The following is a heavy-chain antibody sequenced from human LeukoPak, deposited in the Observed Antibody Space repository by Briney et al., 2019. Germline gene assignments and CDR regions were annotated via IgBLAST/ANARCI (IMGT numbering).Heavy chain of an antibody. V-gene: IGHV1-18*01. CDR2: ISAYNGNT. Sequence: GASVKVSCKASGYTFTSYGISWVRQAPGQGLEWMGWISAYNGNTNYAQKLQGRVTMTTDTSTSTAYMELRSLGSDDTAVYYCARMGIDCSGGSCYSDWFDPWGQGTLVTVSS. CDR1: GYTFTSYG. D-gene: IGHD2-15*01. CDR3: ARMGIDCSGGSCYSDWFDP. J-gene: IGHJ5*02.